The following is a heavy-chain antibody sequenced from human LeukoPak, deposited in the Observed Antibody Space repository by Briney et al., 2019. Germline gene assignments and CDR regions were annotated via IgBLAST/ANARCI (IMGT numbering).Heavy chain of an antibody. CDR1: GYTLTVLS. J-gene: IGHJ4*02. CDR3: ATAYGEDKYYFDY. Sequence: ASVKVSCKVSGYTLTVLSMHWVRQAPGKGLEWMGGFDPEDGETIYAQKFQGRVTMTEDTSTDTAYMELSSLRSEDTAVYYCATAYGEDKYYFDYWGQGTLVTVSS. D-gene: IGHD2-15*01. CDR2: FDPEDGET. V-gene: IGHV1-24*01.